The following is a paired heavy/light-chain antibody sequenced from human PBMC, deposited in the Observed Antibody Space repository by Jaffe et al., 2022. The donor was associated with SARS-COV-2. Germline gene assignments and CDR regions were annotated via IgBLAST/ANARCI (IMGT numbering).Light chain of an antibody. Sequence: DIVMTQSPDSLAVSLGERATINCKSSQSVLYSSNNKNYLAWYQQKPGQPPKLLIYWASTRESGVPDRFSGSGSGTDFTLTISSLQAEDVAVYYCQQYYSTLLTFGPGTKVDIK. V-gene: IGKV4-1*01. CDR3: QQYYSTLLT. J-gene: IGKJ3*01. CDR1: QSVLYSSNNKNY. CDR2: WAS.
Heavy chain of an antibody. D-gene: IGHD5-18*01. CDR3: ARYKPTDTAMVQNAFDI. J-gene: IGHJ3*02. Sequence: QVTLRESGPALVKPTQTLTLTCTFSGFSLSTSGMCVSWIRQPPGKALEWLALIDWDDDKYYSTSLKTRLTISKDTSKNQVVLTMTNMDPVDTATYYCARYKPTDTAMVQNAFDIWGQGTMVTVSS. V-gene: IGHV2-70*01. CDR2: IDWDDDK. CDR1: GFSLSTSGMC.